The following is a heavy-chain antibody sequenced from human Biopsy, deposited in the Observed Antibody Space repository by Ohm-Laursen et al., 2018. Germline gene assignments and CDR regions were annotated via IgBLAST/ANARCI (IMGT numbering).Heavy chain of an antibody. J-gene: IGHJ6*02. V-gene: IGHV4-59*01. CDR2: INHSGHT. CDR1: SASINLYY. CDR3: ARDRIAYCTATSCDNFGLVV. D-gene: IGHD2-8*02. Sequence: GTLSLTCTVSSASINLYYWGWIRQSPGKGLEWIGYINHSGHTNYNPSLKSRLTMSVDTSKNQFSLKLTSVTAADTAVYYCARDRIAYCTATSCDNFGLVVWGQGTTVTVSS.